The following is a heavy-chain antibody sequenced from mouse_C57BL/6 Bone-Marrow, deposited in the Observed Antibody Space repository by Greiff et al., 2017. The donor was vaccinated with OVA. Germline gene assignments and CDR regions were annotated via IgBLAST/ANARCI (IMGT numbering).Heavy chain of an antibody. CDR2: INPYNGGT. J-gene: IGHJ4*01. Sequence: EVQLKESGPVLVKPGASVKMSCKASGYTFTDYYMNWVKQSHGKSLEWIGVINPYNGGTSYNQKFKGKATLTVDKSSSTAYMELNSLTSEDSAVYYCARKAQVMDYWGQGTSVTVSS. CDR3: ARKAQVMDY. V-gene: IGHV1-19*01. CDR1: GYTFTDYY. D-gene: IGHD3-2*02.